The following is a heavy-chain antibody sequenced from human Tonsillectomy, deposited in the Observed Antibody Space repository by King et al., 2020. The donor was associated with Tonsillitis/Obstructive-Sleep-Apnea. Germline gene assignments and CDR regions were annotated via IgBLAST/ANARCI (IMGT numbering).Heavy chain of an antibody. V-gene: IGHV4-4*02. CDR1: GGSISSITW. CDR2: IYHRGGT. CDR3: ARDLGGSYSRSAFDI. D-gene: IGHD1-26*01. J-gene: IGHJ3*02. Sequence: VQLQESGPGLVKPSGPLSLTCAVSGGSISSITWWGWVGQPPGKGRGWIGEIYHRGGTNSNPSLKSRVTISVDKSKNQFSLKLSSVTAADTAVYYCARDLGGSYSRSAFDIWGQGTMVTVSS.